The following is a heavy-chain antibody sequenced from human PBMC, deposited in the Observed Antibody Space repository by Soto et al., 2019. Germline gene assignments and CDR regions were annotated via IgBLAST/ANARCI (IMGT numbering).Heavy chain of an antibody. CDR1: GYTFTGYY. V-gene: IGHV1-2*04. D-gene: IGHD3-3*01. CDR3: AREETYDFWSGYGQRNYYYYMDV. Sequence: ASVKVSCKASGYTFTGYYMHWVRQAPGQGLEWMGWINPNSGGTNYAQKFQGWVTMTRDTSISTAYMELSRLRSDDTAVYYCAREETYDFWSGYGQRNYYYYMDVWGKGTTVTVSS. CDR2: INPNSGGT. J-gene: IGHJ6*03.